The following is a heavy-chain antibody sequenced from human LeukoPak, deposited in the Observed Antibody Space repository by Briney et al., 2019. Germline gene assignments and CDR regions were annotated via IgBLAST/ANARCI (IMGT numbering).Heavy chain of an antibody. Sequence: SGGSLRLSCAASGFTVSSNYMSWVRQAPGKGLEWVSVIYSGGSTYYADSVKGRFTISRDNSKNTLYLQMNSLRAEYTAVYYCARGGEDYYDSSGYDYWGQGTLVTVSS. V-gene: IGHV3-53*01. CDR2: IYSGGST. J-gene: IGHJ4*02. D-gene: IGHD3-22*01. CDR3: ARGGEDYYDSSGYDY. CDR1: GFTVSSNY.